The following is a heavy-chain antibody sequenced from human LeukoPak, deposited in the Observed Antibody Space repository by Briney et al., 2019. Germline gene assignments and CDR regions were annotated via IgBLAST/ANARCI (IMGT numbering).Heavy chain of an antibody. Sequence: SETLSLTCTVSGGSISSYYWSWIRQPPGKGLEWIGYIYYGGKMNYNPSLKSRATISLDTSKNQFSLKLSSVTAGDTAVYYCARESWYAGDSWFDLWGQGALVTVSS. CDR1: GGSISSYY. V-gene: IGHV4-59*01. CDR3: ARESWYAGDSWFDL. J-gene: IGHJ5*02. D-gene: IGHD6-13*01. CDR2: IYYGGKM.